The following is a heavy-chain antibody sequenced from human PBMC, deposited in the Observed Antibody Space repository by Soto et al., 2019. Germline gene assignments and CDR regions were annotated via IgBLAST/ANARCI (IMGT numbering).Heavy chain of an antibody. CDR2: ISGSGTTT. CDR3: ARLGDSGSWSY. Sequence: EVHLVESGGDLVQPGGSLRLSCAASGFSFSSFSMNWVRQAPGKGLEWVSYISGSGTTTYYADSVKGRFTISRANAETLLYLQMTSLQAGDTAVYYWARLGDSGSWSYWGQGTLVTVSS. D-gene: IGHD3-10*01. J-gene: IGHJ4*02. V-gene: IGHV3-48*04. CDR1: GFSFSSFS.